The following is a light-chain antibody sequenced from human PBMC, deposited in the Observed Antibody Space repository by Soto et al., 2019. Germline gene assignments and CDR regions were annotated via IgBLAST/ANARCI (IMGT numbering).Light chain of an antibody. J-gene: IGKJ5*01. Sequence: DIVMTESPDSLPVSLVESSTINCKSSQIVLSNNNHYLAWFQQKPGQPPKLLIYWASTRGSGVPDRFSGSGSGTDFTLTINNLQAEDVAVYYCQQYHSDPITFGQGTRLEIK. CDR2: WAS. V-gene: IGKV4-1*01. CDR1: QIVLSNNNHY. CDR3: QQYHSDPIT.